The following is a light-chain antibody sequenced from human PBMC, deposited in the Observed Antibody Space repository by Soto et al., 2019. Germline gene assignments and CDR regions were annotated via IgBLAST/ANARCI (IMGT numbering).Light chain of an antibody. Sequence: EIVLTQSPGTLSLSPGERATLSCRASQSVSSNYLAWYQQKPGLAPRLLIYGASSRATGIPDRFSGRGSGTDFTLTISRLEPEDFAVYYCQQYGSSPYTFGQRTKLEIK. V-gene: IGKV3-20*01. CDR1: QSVSSNY. CDR3: QQYGSSPYT. J-gene: IGKJ2*01. CDR2: GAS.